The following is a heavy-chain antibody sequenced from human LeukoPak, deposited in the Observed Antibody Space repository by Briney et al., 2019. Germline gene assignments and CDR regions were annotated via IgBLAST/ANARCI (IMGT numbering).Heavy chain of an antibody. J-gene: IGHJ4*02. CDR2: IYYSGST. D-gene: IGHD2-21*02. Sequence: SETMSLTSTVYTGSIGSGGYYWNWILQHPGKGLEWIGYIYYSGSTYYNPSPKSRVTISVDTSKNQFSLKLSSVTAADTAVYYCARVTRLHFDYWGQGTLVTVSS. V-gene: IGHV4-31*03. CDR1: TGSIGSGGYY. CDR3: ARVTRLHFDY.